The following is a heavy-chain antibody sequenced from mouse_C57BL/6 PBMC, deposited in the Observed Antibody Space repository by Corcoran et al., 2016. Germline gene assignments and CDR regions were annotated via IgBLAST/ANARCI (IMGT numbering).Heavy chain of an antibody. V-gene: IGHV9-3*01. D-gene: IGHD2-12*01. CDR1: GYTFTTYG. Sequence: QIQLVQSGPELKKPGETVKISCKASGYTFTTYGMSWVKQAPGKGLKWMGWINTYSGVPTYADDFKGRFAFSLETSASTAYLQINNLKNEDTATYFCARSNSSLWYFEVWGTGTTVTVSS. CDR2: INTYSGVP. J-gene: IGHJ1*03. CDR3: ARSNSSLWYFEV.